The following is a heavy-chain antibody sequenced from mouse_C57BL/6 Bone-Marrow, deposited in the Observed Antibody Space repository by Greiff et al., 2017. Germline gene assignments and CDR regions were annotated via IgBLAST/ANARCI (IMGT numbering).Heavy chain of an antibody. Sequence: VQLQQSGAELARPGASVKLSCKASGYTFTSYGISWVKQRTGQGLEWIGEIYPRSGNTYYNEKFKGKATLTADKSSSTAYMELRSLTSADSAVYFCARRWIYYGYDGWFAYWGQGTLVTVSA. CDR2: IYPRSGNT. D-gene: IGHD2-2*01. CDR1: GYTFTSYG. J-gene: IGHJ3*01. V-gene: IGHV1-81*01. CDR3: ARRWIYYGYDGWFAY.